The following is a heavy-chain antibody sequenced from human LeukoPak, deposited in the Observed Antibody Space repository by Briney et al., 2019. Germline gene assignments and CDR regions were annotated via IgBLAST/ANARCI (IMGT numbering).Heavy chain of an antibody. J-gene: IGHJ4*02. CDR3: ARDFSGGYTTFDY. V-gene: IGHV1-2*02. D-gene: IGHD3-22*01. CDR2: INPNSGGT. CDR1: GYTFTAYY. Sequence: GASVKVSCKASGYTFTAYYMHWVRQAPGQGLEWMGWINPNSGGTNYAQKFQGRVTMTRDTSISTAYMELSRLRSDDTAVYYCARDFSGGYTTFDYWGQGTLVTVSS.